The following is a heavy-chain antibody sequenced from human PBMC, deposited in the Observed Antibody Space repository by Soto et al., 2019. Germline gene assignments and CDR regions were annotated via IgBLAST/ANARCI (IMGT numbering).Heavy chain of an antibody. D-gene: IGHD4-17*01. CDR3: ARADYGDIVFEY. J-gene: IGHJ4*02. CDR2: IYWDDDK. CDR1: GFSFITTGVG. V-gene: IGHV2-5*02. Sequence: QITLKESGPTLVKPTQTLTLTCTFSGFSFITTGVGVGWVHQSPGKALEWLALIYWDDDKRYSPSLKSRLTITKDTSKNQVVLSMTNMDPVDTATYYCARADYGDIVFEYWGQGTLVTVSS.